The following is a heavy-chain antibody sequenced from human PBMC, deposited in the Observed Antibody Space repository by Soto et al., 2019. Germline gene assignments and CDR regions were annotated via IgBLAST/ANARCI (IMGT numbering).Heavy chain of an antibody. J-gene: IGHJ6*02. CDR2: ISGSGGST. Sequence: PGGSLRLSCAASGFTFSSYAMSWVRQAPGKGLEWVSAISGSGGSTYYADSVKGRFTISRDNSKNTLYLQMNSLRAEDTAVYYCAKFGITGTRSYYYGVDVWGQGTTVTVSS. D-gene: IGHD1-20*01. CDR1: GFTFSSYA. CDR3: AKFGITGTRSYYYGVDV. V-gene: IGHV3-23*01.